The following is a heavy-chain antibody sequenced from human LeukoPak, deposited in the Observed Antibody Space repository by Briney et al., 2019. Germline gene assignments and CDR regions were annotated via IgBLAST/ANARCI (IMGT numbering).Heavy chain of an antibody. D-gene: IGHD4-23*01. CDR1: GFTFSNFA. J-gene: IGHJ4*02. Sequence: TGGSLRLSCAASGFTFSNFAMSWVRQAPGKGLEWVSGLSGSGSTYYADSVEGRFTISRDISKNRLYLQMNSLGAEDTAVYYCAKNYGGGGFDFWGQGTLVTVSS. V-gene: IGHV3-23*01. CDR3: AKNYGGGGFDF. CDR2: LSGSGST.